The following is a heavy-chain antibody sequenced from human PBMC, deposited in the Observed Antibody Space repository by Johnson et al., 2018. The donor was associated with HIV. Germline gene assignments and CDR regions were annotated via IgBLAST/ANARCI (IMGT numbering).Heavy chain of an antibody. CDR2: IYSGGST. Sequence: QVQLVESGGGVVQPGRSLRLSCAASGFTFSSYAMHWVRQAPGKGLEWVSVIYSGGSTYYADSAKGRFTISRDNSKNTLYLQMNSLRAEDTAVYYCARDGGNDYGDYVGGGALDIWGQGTMVTVSS. CDR3: ARDGGNDYGDYVGGGALDI. J-gene: IGHJ3*02. CDR1: GFTFSSYA. D-gene: IGHD4-17*01. V-gene: IGHV3-NL1*01.